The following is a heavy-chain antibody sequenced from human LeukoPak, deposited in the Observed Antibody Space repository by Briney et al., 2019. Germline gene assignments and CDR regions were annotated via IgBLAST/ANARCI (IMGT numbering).Heavy chain of an antibody. CDR1: GFTFSSYG. V-gene: IGHV3-30*02. CDR2: IRFDGNLQ. CDR3: LKDQYPPTNWFDP. J-gene: IGHJ5*02. D-gene: IGHD2-2*02. Sequence: PGGSLRLSCAASGFTFSSYGMHWVRQAPGKGLEWVAFIRFDGNLQYYADSVQGRFNLSRDSSKNTLSLQMNSLRPDDTAVYYCLKDQYPPTNWFDPWGQGTLVTVSS.